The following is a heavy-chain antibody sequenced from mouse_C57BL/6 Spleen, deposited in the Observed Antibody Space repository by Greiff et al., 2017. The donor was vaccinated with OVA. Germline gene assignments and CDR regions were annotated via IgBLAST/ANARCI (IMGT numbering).Heavy chain of an antibody. J-gene: IGHJ4*01. CDR3: ARSEITTVVVSPYYAMDY. Sequence: VQLVESGAELARPGASVKLSCKASGYTFTSYGISWVKQRTGQGLEWIGEIYPRSGNTYYNEKFKGKATLTADKSSSTAYMELRSLTSEDSAVYFCARSEITTVVVSPYYAMDYWGQGTSVTVSS. D-gene: IGHD1-1*01. CDR1: GYTFTSYG. V-gene: IGHV1-81*01. CDR2: IYPRSGNT.